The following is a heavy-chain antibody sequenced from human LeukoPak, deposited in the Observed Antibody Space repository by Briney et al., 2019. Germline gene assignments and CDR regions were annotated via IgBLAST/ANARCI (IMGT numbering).Heavy chain of an antibody. Sequence: ASVKVSCKASGYTFTSYGISWVRQAPGQGLEWMGWISAYNGNTNYAQKLQGRVTMTTDTFTSTAYMELRSLGSDDTAVYYCARDRRNILTGQPTDYWGQGTLVTVSS. J-gene: IGHJ4*02. CDR3: ARDRRNILTGQPTDY. D-gene: IGHD3-9*01. CDR2: ISAYNGNT. CDR1: GYTFTSYG. V-gene: IGHV1-18*01.